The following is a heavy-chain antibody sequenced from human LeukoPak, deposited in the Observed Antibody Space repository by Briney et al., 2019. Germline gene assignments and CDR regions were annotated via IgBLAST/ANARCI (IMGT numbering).Heavy chain of an antibody. J-gene: IGHJ4*02. CDR1: GVTFSSYG. CDR3: VKDYLVEAQRVYYFDY. V-gene: IGHV3-30*02. Sequence: GGSLRLSCAASGVTFSSYGWRLVRQAPGKRLEWVAFIRYDESKEYYADSVKGRFTISRDNSKNTLYLQMSSLRVEDTAVYHCVKDYLVEAQRVYYFDYWGQGSLVTVSS. D-gene: IGHD1-26*01. CDR2: IRYDESKE.